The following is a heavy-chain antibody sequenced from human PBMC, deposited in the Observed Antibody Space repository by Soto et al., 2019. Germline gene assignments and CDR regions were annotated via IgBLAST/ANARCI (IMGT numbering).Heavy chain of an antibody. J-gene: IGHJ5*02. CDR2: IYYSGKT. CDR1: GGSISSSDYY. CDR3: ARHYSSGSRNWFDP. V-gene: IGHV4-39*01. D-gene: IGHD6-19*01. Sequence: SETLSLTCTVSGGSISSSDYYWGWIRQPPGKGLEWIGSIYYSGKTLYNPSLQSRVTISVDTSKNQFSLKLSSVTAADTAVFYCARHYSSGSRNWFDPWGQGTLVTVSS.